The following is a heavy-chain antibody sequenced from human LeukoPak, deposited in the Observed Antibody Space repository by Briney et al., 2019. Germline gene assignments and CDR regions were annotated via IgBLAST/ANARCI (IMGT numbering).Heavy chain of an antibody. CDR2: HKRKTDGGIT. Sequence: KPGRSLRLSRAASGFTFRNAWLSWVRQASRKGLEWGGRHKRKTDGGITEYAAPVKGRYTISRDESKEPLHLQMNILQTEDTALYYCATDGEVTATPYGMDVWVQGTRVTVSS. CDR1: GFTFRNAW. CDR3: ATDGEVTATPYGMDV. J-gene: IGHJ6*02. D-gene: IGHD4-23*01. V-gene: IGHV3-15*01.